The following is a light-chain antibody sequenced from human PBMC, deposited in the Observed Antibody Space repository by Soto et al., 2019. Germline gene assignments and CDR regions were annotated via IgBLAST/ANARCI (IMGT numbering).Light chain of an antibody. CDR2: WAS. J-gene: IGKJ3*01. Sequence: DIVMTQSPDSLAVSLGERATINCKSSQSVLYSSNNKNYLAWYQQKLGQPPKLLIYWASTRESGVPDRFSGSGSGTDFTLTISSLQAEDVAVYYCQQYYITPLSFGPGTKVDIK. V-gene: IGKV4-1*01. CDR3: QQYYITPLS. CDR1: QSVLYSSNNKNY.